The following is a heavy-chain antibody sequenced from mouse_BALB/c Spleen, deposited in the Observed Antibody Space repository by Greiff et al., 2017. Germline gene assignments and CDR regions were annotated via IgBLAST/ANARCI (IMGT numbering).Heavy chain of an antibody. CDR1: GDSITRGY. V-gene: IGHV3-8*02. Sequence: EVQLQESGPSLVKPSQTLSLTCSVTGDSITRGYWNWIRKFPGNKLEYMGYISYSGSTYYNPSLKSRISITRDTSKNQYYLQLNSVTTEDTATYFCAKNPPGAMDHWGQGTSVPVPS. CDR2: ISYSGST. D-gene: IGHD3-1*01. CDR3: AKNPPGAMDH. J-gene: IGHJ4*01.